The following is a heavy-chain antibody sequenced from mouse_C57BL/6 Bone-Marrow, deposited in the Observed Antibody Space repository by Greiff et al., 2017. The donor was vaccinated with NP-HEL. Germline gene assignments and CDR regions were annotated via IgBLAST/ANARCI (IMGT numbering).Heavy chain of an antibody. Sequence: QVQLQQPGAELVMPGASVKLSCKASGYTFTSYWMHWVKQRPGQGLEWIGEIDPSDSYTNYNQKFKGKSTLTVDKSSSTAYMQLSSLTSEDSAVYYQAPTHRVASKIDVWGTGPTDT. D-gene: IGHD6-1*01. CDR2: IDPSDSYT. J-gene: IGHJ1*03. CDR3: APTHRVASKIDV. V-gene: IGHV1-69*01. CDR1: GYTFTSYW.